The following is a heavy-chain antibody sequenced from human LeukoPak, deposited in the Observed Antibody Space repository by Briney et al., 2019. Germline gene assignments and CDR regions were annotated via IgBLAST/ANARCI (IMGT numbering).Heavy chain of an antibody. CDR2: IIPIFGTA. J-gene: IGHJ4*02. CDR3: AREGRVAAAGTFDY. Sequence: SVKVSCKASGYTFTSYYMHWVRQAPGQGLEWMGGIIPIFGTANYAQKFQGRVTITADESTSTAYMELSSLRSEDTAVYYCAREGRVAAAGTFDYWGQGTLVTVSS. V-gene: IGHV1-69*13. D-gene: IGHD6-13*01. CDR1: GYTFTSYY.